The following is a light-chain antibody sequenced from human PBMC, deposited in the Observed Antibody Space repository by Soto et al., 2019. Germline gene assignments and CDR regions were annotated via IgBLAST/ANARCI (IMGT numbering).Light chain of an antibody. CDR3: VSYTSSTTYG. CDR2: DVA. Sequence: QSALTQPASVCDSPGQPITISCTGTSRDVCGSNFVSWYQQHPGKPPKLIIYDVANWPSGVSNRFSGSKSGSTASLIISRLQTEDEADYYCVSYTSSTTYGFGTGTKV. CDR1: SRDVCGSNF. V-gene: IGLV2-14*03. J-gene: IGLJ1*01.